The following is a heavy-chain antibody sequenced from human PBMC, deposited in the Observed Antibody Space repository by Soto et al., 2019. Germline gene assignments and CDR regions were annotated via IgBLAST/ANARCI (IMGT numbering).Heavy chain of an antibody. CDR2: VYYSRST. J-gene: IGHJ5*02. Sequence: QVQLQESGPGLVKPSETLSLTCTVSGGSISSIGYYWGWIRQPPGKGLEWLGTVYYSRSTYYNPSLKSRLTMSVDTSNNQFSLRVTSVTAADTAVYYCARHGPGDSSDWYWFDPWGQGTLVTVSS. V-gene: IGHV4-39*01. CDR1: GGSISSIGYY. CDR3: ARHGPGDSSDWYWFDP. D-gene: IGHD6-19*01.